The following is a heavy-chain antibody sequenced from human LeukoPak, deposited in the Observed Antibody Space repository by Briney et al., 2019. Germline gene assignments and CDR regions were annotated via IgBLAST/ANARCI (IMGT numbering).Heavy chain of an antibody. J-gene: IGHJ4*02. CDR3: ARGVGYCSGGSCYSGGNFDY. V-gene: IGHV4-31*03. CDR1: GGSISSGGYY. CDR2: IYYSGST. Sequence: SETLSLTCTVSGGSISSGGYYWSWIRQHPGKGLEWIGYIYYSGSTYYNPSLKSRVTISVGTSKNQFSLKLSSVTAADTAVYYCARGVGYCSGGSCYSGGNFDYWGQGTLVTVSS. D-gene: IGHD2-15*01.